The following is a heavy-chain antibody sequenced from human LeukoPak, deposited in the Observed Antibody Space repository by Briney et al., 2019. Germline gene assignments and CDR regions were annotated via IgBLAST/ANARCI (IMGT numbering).Heavy chain of an antibody. D-gene: IGHD3-22*01. Sequence: GRSLRLSCAASGFSFSNYGLHWVRQAPGKGLEWVAVIWHDGSNKYYADSVRGRFTISGDNSKNTLYLQMNSLRVEDTAIYYCAKVSEGRSGNGWDYFDNWGQGALVTVSS. V-gene: IGHV3-33*06. J-gene: IGHJ4*02. CDR3: AKVSEGRSGNGWDYFDN. CDR1: GFSFSNYG. CDR2: IWHDGSNK.